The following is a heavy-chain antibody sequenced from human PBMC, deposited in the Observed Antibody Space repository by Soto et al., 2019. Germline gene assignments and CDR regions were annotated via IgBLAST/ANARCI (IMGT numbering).Heavy chain of an antibody. Sequence: EVQLVESGGGLVQPGGSLRLSCAASGFTFSSYDMHWVRQATGKGLEWVSAIGTAGDTYYPGSVKGRFTSSRENAKNSLYLQMNSLRAEDTAGYYCARDRRNIWFGELGGMAVWGQGTTVTVSS. J-gene: IGHJ6*02. D-gene: IGHD3-10*01. CDR1: GFTFSSYD. CDR3: ARDRRNIWFGELGGMAV. CDR2: IGTAGDT. V-gene: IGHV3-13*01.